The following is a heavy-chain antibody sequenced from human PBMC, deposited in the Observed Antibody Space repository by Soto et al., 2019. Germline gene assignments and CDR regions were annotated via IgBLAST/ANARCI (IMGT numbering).Heavy chain of an antibody. CDR1: GFTFTSSA. CDR3: AADRGDYYDSSGYCY. D-gene: IGHD3-22*01. V-gene: IGHV1-58*01. J-gene: IGHJ4*02. CDR2: IVVGSGNT. Sequence: SVKVSCKASGFTFTSSAVQWVRQARGQRLEWIGWIVVGSGNTNYAQKFQERVTITRDMSTSTAYMELSSLRSEDTAVYYCAADRGDYYDSSGYCYWGQGTLVTVSS.